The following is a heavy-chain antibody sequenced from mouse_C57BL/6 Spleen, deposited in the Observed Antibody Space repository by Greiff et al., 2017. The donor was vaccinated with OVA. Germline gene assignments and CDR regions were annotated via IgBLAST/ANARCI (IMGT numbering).Heavy chain of an antibody. CDR3: SRCEDYYYYCIDY. V-gene: IGHV1-82*01. J-gene: IGHJ4*01. CDR2: IYPGGGDT. CDR1: GYAFSSSW. D-gene: IGHD2-13*01. Sequence: VQLQQSGPELVKPGASVKISCKASGYAFSSSWMNWVKQRPGQGLEWIGRIYPGGGDTNYNGKFKGKATLTADKSSSTAYMQLSSLTSEDSAVYFCSRCEDYYYYCIDYWGQGTSLTVSS.